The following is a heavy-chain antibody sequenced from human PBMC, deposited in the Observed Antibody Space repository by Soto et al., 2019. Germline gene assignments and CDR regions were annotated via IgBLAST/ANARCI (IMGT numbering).Heavy chain of an antibody. V-gene: IGHV1-2*04. CDR1: GYTFTSYG. Sequence: ASVKVSCKASGYTFTSYGISWVRQAPGQGLEWMGWINPNSGGTNYAQKFQGWVTMTRDTSISTAYMELSRLRSDDTAVYYCARDGHWESSGSRDGAFDIWGQGTMVTVSS. J-gene: IGHJ3*02. CDR2: INPNSGGT. D-gene: IGHD3-22*01. CDR3: ARDGHWESSGSRDGAFDI.